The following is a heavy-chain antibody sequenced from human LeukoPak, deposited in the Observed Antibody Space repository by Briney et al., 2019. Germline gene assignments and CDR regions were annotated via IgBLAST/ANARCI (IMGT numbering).Heavy chain of an antibody. V-gene: IGHV2-5*02. J-gene: IGHJ3*01. CDR1: GFSLSSSGVG. D-gene: IGHD4-17*01. Sequence: ESGPTLVNPTQTLTLTCTFSGFSLSSSGVGVAWIRQPPGKALEWLALIYWDDDKRYSPSLKSRLTITKDTSKNQVVLTLTNMDPVDTGTYYCAHSGTVTSPHDAFDVWGQGTMVTVSS. CDR3: AHSGTVTSPHDAFDV. CDR2: IYWDDDK.